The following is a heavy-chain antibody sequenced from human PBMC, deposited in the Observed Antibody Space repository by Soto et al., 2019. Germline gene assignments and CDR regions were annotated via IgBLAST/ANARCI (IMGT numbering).Heavy chain of an antibody. Sequence: QVQLPESGPGLVRPSQTLSLTFTVSGGSINSGDSYWNWIRQHPEKGLEWIGYINYRGSTFYDPSLKSRIIISVDTSKNRFSLKLSSVTAADTAVYYCARDAPGVAPYWGQGTLVTVSS. CDR2: INYRGST. CDR1: GGSINSGDSY. J-gene: IGHJ4*02. D-gene: IGHD2-15*01. CDR3: ARDAPGVAPY. V-gene: IGHV4-31*03.